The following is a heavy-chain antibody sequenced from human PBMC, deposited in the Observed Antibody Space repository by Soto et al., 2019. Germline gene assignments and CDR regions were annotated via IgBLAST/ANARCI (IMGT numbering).Heavy chain of an antibody. V-gene: IGHV4-34*01. J-gene: IGHJ4*02. CDR2: INHSGST. D-gene: IGHD4-17*01. Sequence: SETLSLTCAVYGGSFSGYYWSWIRQPPGKGLEWIGEINHSGSTNYNPSLKSRVTISVDTSKNQFSLKLSSVTAADTAVYYCARVRTTYAASDYWGQGTLVTLSS. CDR1: GGSFSGYY. CDR3: ARVRTTYAASDY.